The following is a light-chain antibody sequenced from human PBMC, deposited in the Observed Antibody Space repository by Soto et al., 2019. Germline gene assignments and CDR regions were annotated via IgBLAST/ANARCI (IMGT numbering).Light chain of an antibody. V-gene: IGKV3-15*01. CDR2: GAS. CDR3: HQYDNWPKT. CDR1: QSVSSN. Sequence: EVVVTQSPATLSVSPGARATLSCRARQSVSSNLAWYQQQPGQAPRLLIYGASTRATGIPARFSGSGSGTEFTLTISSLQSEDFAVYYCHQYDNWPKTFGQGTRLEIK. J-gene: IGKJ5*01.